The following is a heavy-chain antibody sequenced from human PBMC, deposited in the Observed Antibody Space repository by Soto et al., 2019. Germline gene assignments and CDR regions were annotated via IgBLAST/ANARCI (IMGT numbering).Heavy chain of an antibody. CDR3: ARDTAGSSHVFDP. CDR1: GGSISSGGYS. CDR2: IYHSGST. J-gene: IGHJ3*01. D-gene: IGHD6-13*01. Sequence: SETLSLTCAVSGGSISSGGYSWSWIRQPPGKGLEWIGYIYHSGSTYYNPSLKSRVTISVDRSKNQFSLKLSSVTAADTAVYYCARDTAGSSHVFDPWGQGTMVTVPS. V-gene: IGHV4-30-2*01.